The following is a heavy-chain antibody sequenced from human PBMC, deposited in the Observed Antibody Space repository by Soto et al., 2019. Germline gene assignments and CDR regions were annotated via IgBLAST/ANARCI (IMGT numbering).Heavy chain of an antibody. V-gene: IGHV4-59*01. CDR3: AREEYCSGGSCYSGRYFDY. CDR1: GGSISSYY. Sequence: SETLSLTCTVSGGSISSYYWSWIRQPPGKGLEWIGYIYYSGSTNYNPSLKSRVTISVDTSKNQFSLKLSSVTAADTAVYYCAREEYCSGGSCYSGRYFDYWGQGTLVTVSS. CDR2: IYYSGST. J-gene: IGHJ4*02. D-gene: IGHD2-15*01.